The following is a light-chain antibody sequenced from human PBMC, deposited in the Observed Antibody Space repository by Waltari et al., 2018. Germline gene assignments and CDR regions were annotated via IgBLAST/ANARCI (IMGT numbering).Light chain of an antibody. V-gene: IGKV1-5*03. CDR2: KAS. Sequence: INMTRRAMHVLGSWLACDRQKPGRAPKLLVYKASGLESGVPARVSGRGSGTEVTLTISSLQPEDFAIYYCQQYNSHSRLTFGQGTKLEIK. J-gene: IGKJ2*01. CDR1: HVLGSW. CDR3: QQYNSHSRLT.